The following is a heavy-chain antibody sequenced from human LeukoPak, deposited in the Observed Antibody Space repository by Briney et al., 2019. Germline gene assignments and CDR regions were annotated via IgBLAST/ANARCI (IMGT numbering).Heavy chain of an antibody. Sequence: PGGSLRHSRAASGFTFSSYWISWVRQAPGKVLEWVANIKQDGSEKYYVDSVKGRFTISRDNAKNSLYLQMNSLRAEDTAVYYCARGRRGLYFDYWGQGTLVTVSS. CDR1: GFTFSSYW. V-gene: IGHV3-7*01. J-gene: IGHJ4*02. D-gene: IGHD3-10*01. CDR3: ARGRRGLYFDY. CDR2: IKQDGSEK.